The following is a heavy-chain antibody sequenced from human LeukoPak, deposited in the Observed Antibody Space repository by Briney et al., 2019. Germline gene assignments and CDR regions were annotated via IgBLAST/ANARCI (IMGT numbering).Heavy chain of an antibody. J-gene: IGHJ4*02. CDR1: GFTFSDYY. D-gene: IGHD6-6*01. Sequence: SGGSLRLSCAASGFTFSDYYMSWIRQAPGKGLEWVSGISWNSGSIGYADSVKGRFTISRDNAKNSLYLQMNSLRAEDTALYYCAKAPQLVGEFDYWGQGTLVTVSS. CDR2: ISWNSGSI. V-gene: IGHV3-9*01. CDR3: AKAPQLVGEFDY.